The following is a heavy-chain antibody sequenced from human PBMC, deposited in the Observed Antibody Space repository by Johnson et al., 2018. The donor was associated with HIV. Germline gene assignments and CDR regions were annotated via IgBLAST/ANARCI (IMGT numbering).Heavy chain of an antibody. Sequence: VQLVESGGGLIQPGGSLRLSCAASGFTFSTYAMSWVRQAPGRGLEWVSAISGGGGSTYYADSVKGRFPISRDNSKNTLYLEMNSLRAEDTAVYYCARDKGTNFSGWYRESDAFDIWGQGTMVTVSS. CDR3: ARDKGTNFSGWYRESDAFDI. D-gene: IGHD6-19*01. CDR2: ISGGGGST. V-gene: IGHV3-23*04. J-gene: IGHJ3*02. CDR1: GFTFSTYA.